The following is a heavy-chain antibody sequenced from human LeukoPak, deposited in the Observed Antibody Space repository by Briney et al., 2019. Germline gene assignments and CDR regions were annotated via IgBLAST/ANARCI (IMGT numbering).Heavy chain of an antibody. V-gene: IGHV3-23*05. CDR2: TDTSGVIT. Sequence: GGSLRLSCAASGFTFSNYGMNWVRQAPGKGLEWVSVTDTSGVITYYTDSVKGRFTIPRDNSKNTLNLQMDSLRVEDTAVYYCAKGDTGVIRRYYLDSWGQGTLVTVSS. J-gene: IGHJ4*02. CDR1: GFTFSNYG. CDR3: AKGDTGVIRRYYLDS. D-gene: IGHD5-18*01.